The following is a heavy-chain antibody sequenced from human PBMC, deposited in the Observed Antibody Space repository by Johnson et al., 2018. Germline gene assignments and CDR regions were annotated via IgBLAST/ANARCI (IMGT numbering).Heavy chain of an antibody. J-gene: IGHJ6*03. D-gene: IGHD3-22*01. CDR3: GMFNDDSSGYGPGYYYYYMDV. V-gene: IGHV3-33*01. CDR2: IWYDGSKK. Sequence: QVQLVQSGGGVVQPGRSLRLSCAASGFTFISYDLHWVRQVSQAPGKGLEWVALIWYDGSKKYHADSVKGRFTMSRDNSYNTLYRQMNSLRVEDTAGYYCGMFNDDSSGYGPGYYYYYMDVWGKGTTATVSS. CDR1: GFTFISYD.